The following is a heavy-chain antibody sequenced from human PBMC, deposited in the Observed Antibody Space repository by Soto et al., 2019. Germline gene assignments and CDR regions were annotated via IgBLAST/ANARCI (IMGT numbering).Heavy chain of an antibody. V-gene: IGHV3-7*03. Sequence: EVQLVESGGGLVQPGGSLRLSCAASGFTFSSYWMSWVRQAPGKGLEWVANIKQDGSEIHYVDSVKRRVTISRDNAKNSLYLQMNSLRVEDTAVYHCARGDFVTGTGGRYYHCGLNVWGRGTTVTVS. CDR3: ARGDFVTGTGGRYYHCGLNV. CDR2: IKQDGSEI. CDR1: GFTFSSYW. D-gene: IGHD2-21*02. J-gene: IGHJ6*02.